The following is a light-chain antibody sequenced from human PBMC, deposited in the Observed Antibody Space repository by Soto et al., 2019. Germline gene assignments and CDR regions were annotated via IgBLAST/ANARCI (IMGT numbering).Light chain of an antibody. CDR2: GTT. Sequence: QSVLTQPPSVSGAPGQRVTISCTGSSSNIGAGYDVHWYQQLPGTAPKLIIYGTTNRPSGVPDRFSGSKSGTSASLAITGLQAEDEADYYCGTWDDSLVSYVFGTGTKVTVL. V-gene: IGLV1-40*01. CDR1: SSNIGAGYD. CDR3: GTWDDSLVSYV. J-gene: IGLJ1*01.